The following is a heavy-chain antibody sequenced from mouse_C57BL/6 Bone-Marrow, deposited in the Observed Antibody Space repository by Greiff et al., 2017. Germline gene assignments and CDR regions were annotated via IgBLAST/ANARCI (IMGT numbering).Heavy chain of an antibody. D-gene: IGHD2-3*01. CDR1: GFTFSDYG. V-gene: IGHV5-17*01. CDR2: ISSGSSTI. J-gene: IGHJ4*01. CDR3: ARRWLLPYAMDY. Sequence: DVHLVESGGGLVKPGGSLKLSCAASGFTFSDYGMHWVRQAPEKGLEWVAYISSGSSTIYYADTVKGRFTISRDNAKNTLFLQMTRLRSEDTAMYYCARRWLLPYAMDYWGQGTSVTVSS.